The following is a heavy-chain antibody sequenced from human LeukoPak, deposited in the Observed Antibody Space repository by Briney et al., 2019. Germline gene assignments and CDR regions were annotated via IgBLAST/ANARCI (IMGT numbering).Heavy chain of an antibody. CDR3: AREGYDILTGYAAAFDI. V-gene: IGHV3-7*03. CDR1: GFTFSRFW. J-gene: IGHJ3*02. Sequence: SGGSLRLSCAASGFTFSRFWMSWVRQTPGKGLEWVANIKRDGSEKYYVDPVKGRFTISRDNAKNSLYLQMNSLRAEDTAVYYCAREGYDILTGYAAAFDIWGQGTMVTVSS. CDR2: IKRDGSEK. D-gene: IGHD3-9*01.